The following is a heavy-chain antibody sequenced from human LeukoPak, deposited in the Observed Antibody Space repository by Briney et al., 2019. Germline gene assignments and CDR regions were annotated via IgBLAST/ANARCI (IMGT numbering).Heavy chain of an antibody. Sequence: ASVKVSCKASGYTFTSYGISWVRQAPGQGLEWMGWISAYNGNTNYAQKLQGRVTMTTDTSTSTAYMELRSLRSDDTAVYYSARAYLNTAMAYFDYWGQGTLVTVSS. J-gene: IGHJ4*02. CDR2: ISAYNGNT. CDR3: ARAYLNTAMAYFDY. D-gene: IGHD5-18*01. V-gene: IGHV1-18*01. CDR1: GYTFTSYG.